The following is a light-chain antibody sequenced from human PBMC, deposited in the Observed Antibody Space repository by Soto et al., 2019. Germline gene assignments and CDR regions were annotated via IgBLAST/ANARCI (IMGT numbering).Light chain of an antibody. CDR3: SSFTTSSTYV. CDR1: SSDVSSYNY. V-gene: IGLV2-14*03. CDR2: DVS. J-gene: IGLJ1*01. Sequence: QSALIQPASVSGSPGQSITISCTGTSSDVSSYNYVSWYQQHPGKAPKLIIFDVSDRPSGVSNRFSGSKSGNTASLTISGLQAEDEADYYCSSFTTSSTYVFGTGTKVTVL.